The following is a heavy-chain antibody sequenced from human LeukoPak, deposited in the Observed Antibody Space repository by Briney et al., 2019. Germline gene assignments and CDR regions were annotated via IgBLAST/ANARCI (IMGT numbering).Heavy chain of an antibody. D-gene: IGHD6-13*01. CDR2: IGAYNGNT. J-gene: IGHJ5*02. V-gene: IGHV1-18*01. CDR3: ARVGGGIAAAARRWFDP. Sequence: GASVKVSCKASGYTFTSYGISWMRQAPGQGLEWMGWIGAYNGNTNYAQKLQGRVTMTTDTSTSTAYMELRSLRSDDTAVYYCARVGGGIAAAARRWFDPWGQGTLVTVSS. CDR1: GYTFTSYG.